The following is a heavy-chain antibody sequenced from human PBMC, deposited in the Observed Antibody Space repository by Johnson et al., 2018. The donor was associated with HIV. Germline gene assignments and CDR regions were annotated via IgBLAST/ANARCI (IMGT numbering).Heavy chain of an antibody. CDR3: ARESALTGDSLGFDI. J-gene: IGHJ3*02. Sequence: VQLVESGGGLIQPGGSLRLSCAASGFTVSSYGMHWVRQAPGKGLEWVSGINWNGGSTGYADSVKGRFTISRDNAKNSLYLQMNSLRAEDTAVYYCARESALTGDSLGFDIWGQGTMVTVSS. CDR1: GFTVSSYG. CDR2: INWNGGST. D-gene: IGHD7-27*01. V-gene: IGHV3-20*04.